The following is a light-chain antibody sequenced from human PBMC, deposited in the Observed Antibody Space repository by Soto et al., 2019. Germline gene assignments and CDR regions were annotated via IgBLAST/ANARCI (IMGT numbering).Light chain of an antibody. J-gene: IGKJ1*01. CDR3: QQYGSSPPT. CDR2: GAS. CDR1: QSVSSSY. Sequence: EIVLTQSPGTLSLSPGERATLSCRASQSVSSSYLAWYQQKPGQAPRLLIYGASSRATGIPDRFSGSGSGTDFTLTISRLEPEDFAVYYCQQYGSSPPTFSQETKLEIK. V-gene: IGKV3-20*01.